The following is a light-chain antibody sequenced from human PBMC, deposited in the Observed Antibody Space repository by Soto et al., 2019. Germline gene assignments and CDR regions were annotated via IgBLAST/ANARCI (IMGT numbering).Light chain of an antibody. J-gene: IGKJ1*01. Sequence: DVVMTQSPLSLPVTLGQPASISCRSSQSLIHSDGSTYLSWFQQRPGRSPRRLIYEVSDRDSGVPDRFSGSGSGTDFTLKLSRVEAEDVGVYYCMQGTHWPWTFGQGTEVDIK. CDR3: MQGTHWPWT. V-gene: IGKV2-30*02. CDR2: EVS. CDR1: QSLIHSDGSTY.